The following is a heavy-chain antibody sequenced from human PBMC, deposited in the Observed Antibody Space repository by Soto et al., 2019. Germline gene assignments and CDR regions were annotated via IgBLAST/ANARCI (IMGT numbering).Heavy chain of an antibody. CDR2: IYWDNDK. J-gene: IGHJ4*02. Sequence: QITLKESGPTLVKPTQTLTLTCTFSGFSLNTNGVGVGWIRQPPGKALEWLAVIYWDNDKRYSPSLKNRLTIPKDTSKNKVVLTMTNMDPVDTATYYCAHRNIKVWGSSWGYWGQGTLITVSS. D-gene: IGHD3-16*01. V-gene: IGHV2-5*02. CDR1: GFSLNTNGVG. CDR3: AHRNIKVWGSSWGY.